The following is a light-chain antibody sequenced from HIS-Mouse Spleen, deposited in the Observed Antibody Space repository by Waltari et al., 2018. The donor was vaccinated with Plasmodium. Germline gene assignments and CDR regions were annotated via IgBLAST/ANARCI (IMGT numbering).Light chain of an antibody. J-gene: IGLJ2*01. V-gene: IGLV2-8*01. CDR2: EVS. Sequence: QSALTQPPSASGSPGQSVTISCTGTSSDVGGYNYVSWYQQHPGKAPKRRFYEVSNRPSGCPDRFSGSKSGNRASLTVSGLQAEDEADYYCSSYAGSNNLVFGGGTKLTVL. CDR1: SSDVGGYNY. CDR3: SSYAGSNNLV.